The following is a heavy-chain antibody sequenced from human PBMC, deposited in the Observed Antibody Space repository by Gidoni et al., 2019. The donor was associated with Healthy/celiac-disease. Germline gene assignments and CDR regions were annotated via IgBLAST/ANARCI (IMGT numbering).Heavy chain of an antibody. J-gene: IGHJ4*02. CDR2: ISGSGGST. CDR3: AKVRSSSSTQSPDYFDY. V-gene: IGHV3-23*01. CDR1: VFTFSSYA. Sequence: EVQLLESGGGLVQPGGSLRLSCAASVFTFSSYAMSWVRQAPGNGPEWVSAISGSGGSTYYADAVKGRFTISRDNSKNTRYLQMNSLRAEDTAVYYCAKVRSSSSTQSPDYFDYWGQGTLVTVSS. D-gene: IGHD6-6*01.